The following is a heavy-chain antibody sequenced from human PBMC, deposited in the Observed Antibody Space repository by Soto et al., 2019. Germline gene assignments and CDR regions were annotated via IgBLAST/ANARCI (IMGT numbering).Heavy chain of an antibody. Sequence: PSETLSLTCTASGGSISSRNYYWGWIRQPPGKGLEWIGSIYYSGTTYYNPSLKSRVTISVDTSTNQFSLKLSSVTAADTAVYYCARPSGGGAFDIWGQGTMVTVSS. CDR2: IYYSGTT. J-gene: IGHJ3*02. CDR3: ARPSGGGAFDI. D-gene: IGHD2-8*02. CDR1: GGSISSRNYY. V-gene: IGHV4-39*01.